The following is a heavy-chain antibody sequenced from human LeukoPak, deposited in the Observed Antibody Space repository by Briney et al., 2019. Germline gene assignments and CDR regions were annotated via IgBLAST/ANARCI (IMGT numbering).Heavy chain of an antibody. Sequence: GGSLRLSCAASGFTVSSNYMSWVRQAPGKGLEWVSVIYIDGSTYYADSVKGRFTISRDNSKNTLYLQMNSLRAEDTAVYYCAKDPNIQLYSSSPVDYWGQGTLVTVSS. CDR1: GFTVSSNY. CDR3: AKDPNIQLYSSSPVDY. CDR2: IYIDGST. J-gene: IGHJ4*02. V-gene: IGHV3-53*05. D-gene: IGHD6-6*01.